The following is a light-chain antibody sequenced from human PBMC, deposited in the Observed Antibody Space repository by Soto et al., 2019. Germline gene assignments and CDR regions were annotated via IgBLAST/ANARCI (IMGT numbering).Light chain of an antibody. J-gene: IGKJ4*01. Sequence: EIVLTQSPGTLSVSPGDRVTLSCRASQSVDINLAWYQQRAGQAPRLLVYGASTKATDMPARFSGSGSGTDFTLTISRLEPEDFAVYYCQQYGNSPPITFGGGTKVDIK. CDR3: QQYGNSPPIT. CDR2: GAS. V-gene: IGKV3-20*01. CDR1: QSVDIN.